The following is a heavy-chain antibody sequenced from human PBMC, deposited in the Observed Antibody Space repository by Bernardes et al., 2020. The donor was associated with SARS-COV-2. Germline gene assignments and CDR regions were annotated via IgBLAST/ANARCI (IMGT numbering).Heavy chain of an antibody. CDR1: GFTFSSYS. D-gene: IGHD3-10*01. CDR2: ISSSSSTI. CDR3: ARDLEYYGSGSYYPFDY. V-gene: IGHV3-48*01. Sequence: GGSLRLSCAASGFTFSSYSMNWVRQAPGKGLEWVSYISSSSSTIYYADSVKGRFTISRDNAKNSLYLQMNSLRAEDTAVYYCARDLEYYGSGSYYPFDYWGQGTLVTVSS. J-gene: IGHJ4*02.